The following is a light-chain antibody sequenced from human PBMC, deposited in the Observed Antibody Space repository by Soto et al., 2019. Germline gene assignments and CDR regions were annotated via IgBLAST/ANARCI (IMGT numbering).Light chain of an antibody. CDR3: HQYDDGPYT. Sequence: EIVKTQSPATLSVSPGERATLSCRASQSVSSNVAWYQQIPGQTPRLLIYGASTRATGIPVRFSGSGSGTEFTLTISSLQSEDFAVYYCHQYDDGPYTFGQGTKVDIK. J-gene: IGKJ2*01. V-gene: IGKV3-15*01. CDR1: QSVSSN. CDR2: GAS.